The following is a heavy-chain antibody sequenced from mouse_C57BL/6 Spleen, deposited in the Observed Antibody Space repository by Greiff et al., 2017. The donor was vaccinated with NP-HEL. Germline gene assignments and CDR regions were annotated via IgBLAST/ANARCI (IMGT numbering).Heavy chain of an antibody. J-gene: IGHJ3*01. CDR3: AREDGYAWFAY. D-gene: IGHD2-2*01. Sequence: QVQLQQPGAELVRPGSSVKLSCKASGYTFTSYWMHWVKQRPIQGLEWIGNIDPSDSETHYNQKFKDKATLTVDKSSRTAYMQLSSLTSEDSAVYYCAREDGYAWFAYWGQGTLVTVSA. V-gene: IGHV1-52*01. CDR1: GYTFTSYW. CDR2: IDPSDSET.